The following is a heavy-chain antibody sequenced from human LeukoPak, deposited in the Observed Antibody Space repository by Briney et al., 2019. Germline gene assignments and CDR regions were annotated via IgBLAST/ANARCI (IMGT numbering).Heavy chain of an antibody. CDR3: ARDRVVGLGIDNAFDI. D-gene: IGHD2-15*01. Sequence: SVKVSCKASGGTFSSYAICWVRQAPGQGLEWMGGIIPVFGTANYAQKFQGRVTITADESTSTAYMELSSLRSEDTAVYYCARDRVVGLGIDNAFDIWGHGTVVTVSS. CDR2: IIPVFGTA. J-gene: IGHJ3*02. V-gene: IGHV1-69*13. CDR1: GGTFSSYA.